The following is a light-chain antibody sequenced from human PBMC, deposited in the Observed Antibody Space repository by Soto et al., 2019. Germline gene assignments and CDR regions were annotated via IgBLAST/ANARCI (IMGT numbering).Light chain of an antibody. Sequence: EIVMTQSPATLSVSPGERATLSCRASQSVSSNLAWYQQKPGQAPSLLIYGASTRATGIPARFSGSGSGTEFTLDISSLQSEDFAVYYCQQYNNWPRTFGQGTQVESK. CDR1: QSVSSN. V-gene: IGKV3-15*01. CDR2: GAS. CDR3: QQYNNWPRT. J-gene: IGKJ1*01.